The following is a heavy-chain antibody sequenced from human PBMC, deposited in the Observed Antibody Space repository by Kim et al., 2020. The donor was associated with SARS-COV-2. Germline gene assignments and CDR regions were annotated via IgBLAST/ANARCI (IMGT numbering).Heavy chain of an antibody. CDR3: ARARLYGHGDYID. V-gene: IGHV7-4-1*02. D-gene: IGHD2-8*01. CDR1: GYIFTGDA. CDR2: INTHSGNS. J-gene: IGHJ6*03. Sequence: ASVKVSCKASGYIFTGDAINWVRQGPGQGLEWKGWINTHSGNSIYAQDFTGRFVYSSDSSVSTAYLQNTSLQADDTAVYSGARARLYGHGDYID.